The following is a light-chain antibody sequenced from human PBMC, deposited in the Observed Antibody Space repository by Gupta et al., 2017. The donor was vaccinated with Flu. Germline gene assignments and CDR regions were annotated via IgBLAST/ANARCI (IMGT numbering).Light chain of an antibody. Sequence: VVTQSPATLSVSAGERATLSCRASQGVSSNLAWYQQIPGQAPRHLIYGASTRTTGTPARFSGSGSGTEFILTISSLQSDDFSGYYCHPYQYWLLTFGQGTRVEIK. CDR3: HPYQYWLLT. CDR2: GAS. J-gene: IGKJ1*01. CDR1: QGVSSN. V-gene: IGKV3-15*01.